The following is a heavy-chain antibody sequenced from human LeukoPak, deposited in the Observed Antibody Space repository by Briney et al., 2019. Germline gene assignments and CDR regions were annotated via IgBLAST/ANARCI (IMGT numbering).Heavy chain of an antibody. Sequence: PSETLSLTCTVSGGSISSYYWSWIRQPPGKGLEWIGYIYYSGTTNYNPSLKSRVTISVDTSKNQFSLKLSSVTAADTAVYYCARRGYYSFFDYWGQGTLVTVSS. D-gene: IGHD3-22*01. V-gene: IGHV4-59*01. CDR3: ARRGYYSFFDY. CDR1: GGSISSYY. J-gene: IGHJ4*02. CDR2: IYYSGTT.